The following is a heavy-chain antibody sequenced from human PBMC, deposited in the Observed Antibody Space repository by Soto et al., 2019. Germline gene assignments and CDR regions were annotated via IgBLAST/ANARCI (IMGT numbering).Heavy chain of an antibody. CDR2: IAYDGSNK. D-gene: IGHD1-26*01. CDR3: AKDPSWQGGGYYYSGIDV. CDR1: GFTFSSYG. J-gene: IGHJ6*02. V-gene: IGHV3-30*18. Sequence: QVQLVESGGGVVQPGRSLRLSCAASGFTFSSYGMHWVRQAPGKGLEWVAVIAYDGSNKYYADSVKGRFTISRDNSKNTLYLQRNSLRAADTAVYYWAKDPSWQGGGYYYSGIDVWGQGTTVTVSS.